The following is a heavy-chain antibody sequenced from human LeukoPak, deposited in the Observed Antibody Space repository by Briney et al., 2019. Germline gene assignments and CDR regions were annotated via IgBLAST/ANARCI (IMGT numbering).Heavy chain of an antibody. V-gene: IGHV4-34*01. J-gene: IGHJ4*02. CDR3: ARVPDYYGSGSYSALDY. Sequence: SETLSLTCAVYGGSFSGYYWSWIRQPPGKGLEWIGEINHSGSTNYNPSLKSRVTISVDTSKNQFSRKLSSVTAADTAVYYCARVPDYYGSGSYSALDYWGQGTLVTVSS. D-gene: IGHD3-10*01. CDR1: GGSFSGYY. CDR2: INHSGST.